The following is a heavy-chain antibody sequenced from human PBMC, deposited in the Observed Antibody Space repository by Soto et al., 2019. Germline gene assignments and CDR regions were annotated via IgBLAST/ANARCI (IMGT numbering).Heavy chain of an antibody. D-gene: IGHD3-10*01. Sequence: GGPLRLSCAASGFVFSDHDMHWVRQVPGKGLEWVSEIGVAGDTYYPDSAKGRFTISRENARKTLYLQMTSLRVGDTVTYYCVRDPYYGSGSLFENWGPGTPVTVFS. CDR2: IGVAGDT. J-gene: IGHJ4*02. CDR1: GFVFSDHD. V-gene: IGHV3-13*01. CDR3: VRDPYYGSGSLFEN.